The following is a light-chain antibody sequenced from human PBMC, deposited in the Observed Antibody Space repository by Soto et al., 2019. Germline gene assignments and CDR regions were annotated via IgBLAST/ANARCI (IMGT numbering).Light chain of an antibody. V-gene: IGLV4-69*01. CDR2: VNSGGSH. J-gene: IGLJ7*01. CDR1: SGHSNYA. Sequence: QLVLTQSPSASASLGASVKLTFTLSSGHSNYAIAWHQQQPEKGPRYLMKVNSGGSHIKGDGIPDRFSGSSSGAERYLFIPNLQSEDESDYYSQPSGTGSAFVVFGGGTQLTVL. CDR3: QPSGTGSAFVV.